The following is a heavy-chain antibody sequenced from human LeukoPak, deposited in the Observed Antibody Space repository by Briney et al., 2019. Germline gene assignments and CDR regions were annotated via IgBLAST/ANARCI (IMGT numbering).Heavy chain of an antibody. V-gene: IGHV4-39*01. CDR2: YHIGNT. J-gene: IGHJ6*03. CDR1: GVSIRGDTYY. Sequence: SETLSLTCTVSGVSIRGDTYYWGWIRQPPGKGLEWIGNYHIGNTYYNPSLKSRVTISEDTPKNQFSLRVNSVTAADTAVYYCARLWDSAGLYFYYYMDVWGEGTTVTVSS. CDR3: ARLWDSAGLYFYYYMDV. D-gene: IGHD3-16*01.